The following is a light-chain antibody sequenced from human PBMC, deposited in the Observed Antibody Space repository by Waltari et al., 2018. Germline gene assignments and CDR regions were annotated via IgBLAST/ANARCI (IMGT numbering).Light chain of an antibody. CDR1: QSVSTY. J-gene: IGKJ4*01. CDR2: DAS. Sequence: EIVMTQSPATLSLSPGESATLSCRASQSVSTYLAWYLHKPGQAPRPLIYDASNRAAGIPARFVGSGSGTDFTLTISRLEPEDFAVYYCQERSNWPGGSFGGGTKVEIK. V-gene: IGKV3-11*01. CDR3: QERSNWPGGS.